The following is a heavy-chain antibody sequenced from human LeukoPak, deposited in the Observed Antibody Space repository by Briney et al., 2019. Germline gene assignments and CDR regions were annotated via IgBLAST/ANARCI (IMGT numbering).Heavy chain of an antibody. V-gene: IGHV3-30*04. Sequence: PGGSLRLSCAASGFTFSSYIIHWVRQAPGKGLEWVAVISYDGTDKYYADSVKGRFTISRDNSKNTLYVQMNSLRAEDTAVYYCARDYGRSRDYGMDVWGQGTTVTVSS. CDR2: ISYDGTDK. J-gene: IGHJ6*02. CDR1: GFTFSSYI. CDR3: ARDYGRSRDYGMDV. D-gene: IGHD3-10*01.